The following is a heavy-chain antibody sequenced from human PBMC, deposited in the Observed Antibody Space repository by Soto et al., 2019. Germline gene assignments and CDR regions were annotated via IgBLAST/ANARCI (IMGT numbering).Heavy chain of an antibody. Sequence: DVQLVESGGGLVQPGRSLRLSCAASGFTFDDYAMHWVRQAPGKGLEWVSGISWNSGSIGYADSVKGRFTISRDNAKNSLYLQMNSLRAEDTALYYCAKSRRNSYYFDYWGQGTLVTVSS. D-gene: IGHD1-7*01. CDR2: ISWNSGSI. V-gene: IGHV3-9*01. J-gene: IGHJ4*02. CDR3: AKSRRNSYYFDY. CDR1: GFTFDDYA.